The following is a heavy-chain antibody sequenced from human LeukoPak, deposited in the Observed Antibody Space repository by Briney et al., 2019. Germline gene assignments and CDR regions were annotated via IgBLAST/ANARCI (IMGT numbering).Heavy chain of an antibody. CDR3: ARGSYYYGSSGYPFDY. CDR1: GFTFDDYG. V-gene: IGHV3-20*04. J-gene: IGHJ4*02. Sequence: GGSLRLSCAASGFTFDDYGMSWVRQAPGKGLEWVSGINWNGGSTGYADSVKGRFTISRDNAKNSLYLQMNSLRAEDTALYYCARGSYYYGSSGYPFDYWGQGTLVTVSS. CDR2: INWNGGST. D-gene: IGHD3-22*01.